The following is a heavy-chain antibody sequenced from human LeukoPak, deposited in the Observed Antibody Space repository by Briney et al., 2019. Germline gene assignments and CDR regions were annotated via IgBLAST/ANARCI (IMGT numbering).Heavy chain of an antibody. D-gene: IGHD2-21*01. V-gene: IGHV3-15*01. CDR3: VADLVIKGYFDY. CDR2: IRRKTDGATT. Sequence: GGSLRLSWAASGFTFSNVWMSWVRQAPGKVLEWVGRIRRKTDGATTAPAAPVKGRFTISRADSKTTLYLQMNSLKTEATAVYYCVADLVIKGYFDYWGQGALVTVSS. J-gene: IGHJ4*02. CDR1: GFTFSNVW.